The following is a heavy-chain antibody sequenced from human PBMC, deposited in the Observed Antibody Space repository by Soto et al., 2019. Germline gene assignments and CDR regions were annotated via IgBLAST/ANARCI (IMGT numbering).Heavy chain of an antibody. J-gene: IGHJ4*02. Sequence: EVQLLESGGGLVQPGGSLRLSCAASGFTFSSYAMSWVRQAPGKGLEWVSAISGSGGSTYYADSVKGRFTISRDNSKNTLYLQMNSLRAEDTAVYYCAKDNGGIFGVVGLVHYFDYWGQGTLVTVSS. V-gene: IGHV3-23*01. D-gene: IGHD3-3*01. CDR1: GFTFSSYA. CDR2: ISGSGGST. CDR3: AKDNGGIFGVVGLVHYFDY.